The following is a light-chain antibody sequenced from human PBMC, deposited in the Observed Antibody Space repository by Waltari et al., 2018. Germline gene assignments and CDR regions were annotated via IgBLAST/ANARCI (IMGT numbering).Light chain of an antibody. CDR3: MQTLQSPVT. CDR2: LGT. V-gene: IGKV2-28*01. Sequence: DIVMTQSPLSLPVTPGEPASISCRSSQSLLHTNGFHYLEWYLQRPGQSPQLLIYLGTNRASGVPYRFSGSRSGTDFTLKISSVEAEDVGVYYCMQTLQSPVTFGQGTRLEIK. J-gene: IGKJ5*01. CDR1: QSLLHTNGFHY.